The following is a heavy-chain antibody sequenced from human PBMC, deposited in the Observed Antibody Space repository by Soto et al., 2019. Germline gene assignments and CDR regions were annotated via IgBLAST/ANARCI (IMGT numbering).Heavy chain of an antibody. V-gene: IGHV4-59*01. Sequence: QVQLQESGPGLVKPSETLSLTCTVSGGSISRYYWSWIRQPPGKGLEWIGYIYYSGSTNYNPSLXXRXPISVDTSTNQFSLKLSSVTAADTAVYYCARENAVSGDWFDPWGQGTLVTVSS. CDR2: IYYSGST. CDR1: GGSISRYY. CDR3: ARENAVSGDWFDP. J-gene: IGHJ5*02. D-gene: IGHD2-8*01.